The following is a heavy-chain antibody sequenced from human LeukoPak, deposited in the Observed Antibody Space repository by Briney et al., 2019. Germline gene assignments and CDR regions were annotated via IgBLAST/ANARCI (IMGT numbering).Heavy chain of an antibody. J-gene: IGHJ4*02. V-gene: IGHV3-23*01. Sequence: PGASLRLSCAASGFTFSSYAMSWVRQAPGKGLEWVSAISGSGGSTYYADSVKGRFTISRDNSKNTLYLQMNSLRAEDTAVYYCVKDRDIVGASYFDYWGQGTLVTVSS. D-gene: IGHD1-26*01. CDR2: ISGSGGST. CDR1: GFTFSSYA. CDR3: VKDRDIVGASYFDY.